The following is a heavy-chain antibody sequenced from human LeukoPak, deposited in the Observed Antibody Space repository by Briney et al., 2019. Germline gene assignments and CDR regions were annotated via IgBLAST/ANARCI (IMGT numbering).Heavy chain of an antibody. CDR2: ISNSRRYT. Sequence: GSPLRLSCAASYCTISSYSMNCVRQAPGKGLECLSSISNSRRYTYSAASVKGRFTISTDHAKNSLYLQLSNLKPSDTAVYFCARDGESSSLLGYFDPWGQGTLVIVSS. V-gene: IGHV3-21*01. CDR3: ARDGESSSLLGYFDP. J-gene: IGHJ5*02. CDR1: YCTISSYS. D-gene: IGHD6-13*01.